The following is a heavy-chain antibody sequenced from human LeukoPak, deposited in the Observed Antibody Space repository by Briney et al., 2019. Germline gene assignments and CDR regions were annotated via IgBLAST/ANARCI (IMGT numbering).Heavy chain of an antibody. J-gene: IGHJ6*03. Sequence: SETLSLTCTVSGGSISSGSYYWGWIRQPPGKGLEWIGSIYYSGSTYYNPSLKSRVTISVDTSKNQFSLKLSSVTAADTAVYYCGTVLGELSLRDYYYMDVWGKGTTVTVSS. CDR1: GGSISSGSYY. D-gene: IGHD3-16*02. V-gene: IGHV4-39*01. CDR2: IYYSGST. CDR3: GTVLGELSLRDYYYMDV.